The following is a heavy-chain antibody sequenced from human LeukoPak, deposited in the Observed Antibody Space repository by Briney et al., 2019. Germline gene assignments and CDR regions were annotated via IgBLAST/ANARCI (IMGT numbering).Heavy chain of an antibody. Sequence: GESLKISCKGSGYSFTNYWIGWVRQMPGKGLEWMGIIYPDDSDTRYSPSFQGQVTISADKSISTAYLQWSSLKASDTAMYYCARGYYDILTGYRHTSNFDYWGQGTLVTVSS. CDR3: ARGYYDILTGYRHTSNFDY. CDR1: GYSFTNYW. V-gene: IGHV5-51*01. CDR2: IYPDDSDT. J-gene: IGHJ4*02. D-gene: IGHD3-9*01.